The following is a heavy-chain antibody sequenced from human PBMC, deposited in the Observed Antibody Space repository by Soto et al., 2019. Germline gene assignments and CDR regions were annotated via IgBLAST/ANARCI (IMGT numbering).Heavy chain of an antibody. Sequence: GGSLRLSCAASGFTFSSYGMHWVRQAPGKGLEWVAVIWYDGSNKYYADSVKGRFTISRDNSKNTLYLQMNSLRAEDAAVYYCARDRGYDSNYYYGMDVWGQGTTVTVSS. D-gene: IGHD5-12*01. J-gene: IGHJ6*02. V-gene: IGHV3-33*01. CDR2: IWYDGSNK. CDR3: ARDRGYDSNYYYGMDV. CDR1: GFTFSSYG.